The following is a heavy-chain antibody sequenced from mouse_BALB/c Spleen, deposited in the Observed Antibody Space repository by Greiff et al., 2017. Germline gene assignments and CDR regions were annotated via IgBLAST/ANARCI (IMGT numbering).Heavy chain of an antibody. D-gene: IGHD2-4*01. Sequence: DVQLVESGGGLVKPGGSLKLSCAASGFTFSDYYMYWVRQTPEKRLEWVATISDGGSYTYYPDSVKGRFTISRDNAKNNLYLQMSSLKSEDTAMYYCASIYYDYAWYFDVWGAGTTVTVSS. CDR1: GFTFSDYY. J-gene: IGHJ1*01. V-gene: IGHV5-4*02. CDR2: ISDGGSYT. CDR3: ASIYYDYAWYFDV.